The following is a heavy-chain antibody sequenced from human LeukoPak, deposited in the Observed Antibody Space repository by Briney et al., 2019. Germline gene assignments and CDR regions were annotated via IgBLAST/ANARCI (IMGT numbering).Heavy chain of an antibody. D-gene: IGHD3-22*01. CDR3: AKDPDYYDSSDLAGSEFDP. CDR2: MSISSSYI. Sequence: GSLRLSCAASGCTFSSYSMNWVRQAPGKGLEWVSSMSISSSYIYYADSVKGRFTISRDNSKNTLYLQMNSLRAEDTAVYYCAKDPDYYDSSDLAGSEFDPWGQGTLVTVSS. CDR1: GCTFSSYS. J-gene: IGHJ5*02. V-gene: IGHV3-21*01.